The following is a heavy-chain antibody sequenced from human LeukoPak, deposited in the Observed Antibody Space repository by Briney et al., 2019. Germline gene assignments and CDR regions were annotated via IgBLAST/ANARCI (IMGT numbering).Heavy chain of an antibody. CDR1: GGSFSGYY. CDR3: ATKVVVVAATLAGWFDP. CDR2: IKHSGST. V-gene: IGHV4-34*01. J-gene: IGHJ5*02. Sequence: NPSDTLSLTCAVYGGSFSGYYWSWIRQPPGKRLEGIGEIKHSGSTNYNPSLKSRVTISVDTSKNQFSLKLSSVPAADTAVYYCATKVVVVAATLAGWFDPWGQGTLVTVSS. D-gene: IGHD2-15*01.